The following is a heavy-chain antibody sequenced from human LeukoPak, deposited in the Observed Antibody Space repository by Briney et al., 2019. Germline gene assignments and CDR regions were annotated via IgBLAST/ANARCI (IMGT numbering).Heavy chain of an antibody. CDR3: AGDPIGAFDI. J-gene: IGHJ3*02. D-gene: IGHD5-24*01. Sequence: ASETLSLTCTVSGGSINNYYWIWIRQPPGRGLEWIGYIHYSGSTNYKLSLKSRVTISVDTSKKQFSLKLNSVTAADTAVYYCAGDPIGAFDIWGQGTMVTVSS. V-gene: IGHV4-59*01. CDR1: GGSINNYY. CDR2: IHYSGST.